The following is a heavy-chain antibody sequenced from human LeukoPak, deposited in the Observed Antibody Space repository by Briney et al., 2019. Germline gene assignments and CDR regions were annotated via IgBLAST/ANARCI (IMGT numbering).Heavy chain of an antibody. Sequence: GGSLRLSCAASGFTFSTYWMSWVRQAPGKGLEWVANIRKDGSDIHYVDSVKGRFTISRDNAKNSLYLQMNSLRAEDTALYHCARSYGSGSHGGLWFDYWGQGTLVTVSS. CDR3: ARSYGSGSHGGLWFDY. CDR1: GFTFSTYW. J-gene: IGHJ4*02. D-gene: IGHD3-10*01. CDR2: IRKDGSDI. V-gene: IGHV3-7*03.